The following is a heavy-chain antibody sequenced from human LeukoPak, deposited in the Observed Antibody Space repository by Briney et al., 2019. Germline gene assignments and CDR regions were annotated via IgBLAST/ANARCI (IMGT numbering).Heavy chain of an antibody. CDR2: INHSGST. J-gene: IGHJ6*03. Sequence: PSETLSLTCAVYGGSFSGYYWSWIRQPPGKGLEWIGEINHSGSTNYNPSLKSRVTISVDTSKNQFSLKLSSVTAADTAVYYCARESNRYYYYYMDVWGKGTTVTVSS. CDR1: GGSFSGYY. CDR3: ARESNRYYYYYMDV. V-gene: IGHV4-34*01. D-gene: IGHD2/OR15-2a*01.